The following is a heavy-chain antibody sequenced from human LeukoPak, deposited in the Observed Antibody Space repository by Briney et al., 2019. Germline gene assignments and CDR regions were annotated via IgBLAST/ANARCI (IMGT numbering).Heavy chain of an antibody. J-gene: IGHJ5*02. Sequence: ASVKLSCTASGATFSIYAISWVRQAPGQGLEWMGRIIPILGITNYAQKYQGRVTITANKSTSTAYMELSSLRSEDTAVYYCTRDIIEEAVAGPNWFDPWGQGTLVTVSS. CDR1: GATFSIYA. D-gene: IGHD6-19*01. CDR2: IIPILGIT. V-gene: IGHV1-69*04. CDR3: TRDIIEEAVAGPNWFDP.